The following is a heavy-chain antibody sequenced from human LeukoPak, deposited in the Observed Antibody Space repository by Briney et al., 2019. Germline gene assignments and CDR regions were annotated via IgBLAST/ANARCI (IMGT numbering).Heavy chain of an antibody. Sequence: GGSLRLSCAASGFTFSSYEMNWVRQAPGKGLEWVSYISSSGSTIYYADSVKGRFTISRDNAKNSLYLQMNSLRAEDTAVYYCARGDSSGYFGIGAFDIWGQGTMVTVSS. CDR1: GFTFSSYE. CDR3: ARGDSSGYFGIGAFDI. D-gene: IGHD3-22*01. V-gene: IGHV3-48*03. CDR2: ISSSGSTI. J-gene: IGHJ3*02.